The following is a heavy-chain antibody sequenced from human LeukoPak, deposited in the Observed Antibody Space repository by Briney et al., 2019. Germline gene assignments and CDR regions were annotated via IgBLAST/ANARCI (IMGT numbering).Heavy chain of an antibody. CDR3: AKDATRINSPLDY. V-gene: IGHV3-23*01. D-gene: IGHD2/OR15-2a*01. J-gene: IGHJ4*02. Sequence: GGTLRLSCAASGFTFSSYGMNWVRQAPGEGLEWVSGISASGGSTYYADSVQGRFTISRDNSKNTLFLQMNSLRAEDTAVYYCAKDATRINSPLDYWGQGTLVTVSS. CDR1: GFTFSSYG. CDR2: ISASGGST.